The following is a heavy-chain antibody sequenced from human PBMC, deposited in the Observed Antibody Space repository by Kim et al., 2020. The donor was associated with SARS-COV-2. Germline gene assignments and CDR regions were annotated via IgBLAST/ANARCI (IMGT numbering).Heavy chain of an antibody. V-gene: IGHV4-59*01. J-gene: IGHJ5*02. Sequence: SETLSLTCTVSGGSISSYYWSWIRQPPGKGLEWIGYIYYSGSTNYNPSLKSRVTISVDTSKNQFSLKLSSVTAADTAVYYCARLGFGELFDPNWFDPWGQGTLVTVSS. CDR1: GGSISSYY. CDR2: IYYSGST. D-gene: IGHD3-10*01. CDR3: ARLGFGELFDPNWFDP.